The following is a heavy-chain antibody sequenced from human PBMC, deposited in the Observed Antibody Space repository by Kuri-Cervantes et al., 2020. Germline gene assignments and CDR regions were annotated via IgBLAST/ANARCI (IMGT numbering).Heavy chain of an antibody. D-gene: IGHD4-17*01. Sequence: GGSLRLSCAASGFTFDDYAMHWVRQAPGKGLEWVSGISWNSGSISYADSVKGRFTISRDNAKNSLYLQMNSLRAEDTAVYYCASPSSDGDYYYYYGMDVWGQGTTVTVSS. V-gene: IGHV3-9*01. CDR3: ASPSSDGDYYYYYGMDV. J-gene: IGHJ6*02. CDR1: GFTFDDYA. CDR2: ISWNSGSI.